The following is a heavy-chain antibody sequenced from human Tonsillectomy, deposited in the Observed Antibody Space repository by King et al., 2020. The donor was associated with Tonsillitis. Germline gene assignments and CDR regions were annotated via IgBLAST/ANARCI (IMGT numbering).Heavy chain of an antibody. J-gene: IGHJ5*02. D-gene: IGHD2-15*01. CDR1: GGSVSGYY. CDR2: INHSGST. V-gene: IGHV4-34*01. CDR3: ARLRRCSGGSCYPPGFDP. Sequence: VQLQQWGAGLLKPSETLSLTCAVYGGSVSGYYWSWIRQPPGKGLEWIGEINHSGSTNYNPSLKTRVTISVDTSKNQFSLKLSSVTAADPAVYYCARLRRCSGGSCYPPGFDPWGQGTLVTVSP.